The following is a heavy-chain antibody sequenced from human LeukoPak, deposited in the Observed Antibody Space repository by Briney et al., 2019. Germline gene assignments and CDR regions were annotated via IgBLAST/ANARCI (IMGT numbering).Heavy chain of an antibody. J-gene: IGHJ4*02. CDR2: ISGGGGST. Sequence: GGSLRLSCAASGFTFSRYGMSWVRQALGKGLEWVSAISGGGGSTYYADSVKGRFTISRDNSKNTLLLQMNSLRAEDTALYYCARDLSYDSSGYYDWGQGTLVTVSS. D-gene: IGHD3-22*01. V-gene: IGHV3-23*01. CDR1: GFTFSRYG. CDR3: ARDLSYDSSGYYD.